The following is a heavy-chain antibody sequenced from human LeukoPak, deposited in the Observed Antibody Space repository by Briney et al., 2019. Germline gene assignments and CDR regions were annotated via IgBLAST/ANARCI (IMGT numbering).Heavy chain of an antibody. CDR1: GFTFSSYS. J-gene: IGHJ6*03. Sequence: GGSLRLSCAASGFTFSSYSMNWVRQAPGKGLEWVSSISSSSSYIYYADSVKGRFTISRDNAKNSLYLQMNRLRAEDTAVYYCARSSILEWLPYYYYYMDVWGKGTTVRVSS. V-gene: IGHV3-21*01. CDR3: ARSSILEWLPYYYYYMDV. CDR2: ISSSSSYI. D-gene: IGHD3-3*01.